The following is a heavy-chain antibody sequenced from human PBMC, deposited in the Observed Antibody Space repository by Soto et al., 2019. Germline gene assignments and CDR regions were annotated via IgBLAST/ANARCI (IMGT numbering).Heavy chain of an antibody. CDR2: IDPSDSYT. D-gene: IGHD6-13*01. Sequence: GESLKISCNGSGYSFTSYWISWVRQMPWKGLEWMGRIDPSDSYTNYSPSFQGHVTISADESISTAYLQWSSLKASDTAMYYCARLTSSYSSSPDAQTYYYYGMDVGGQGTTVTVSS. J-gene: IGHJ6*02. V-gene: IGHV5-10-1*01. CDR3: ARLTSSYSSSPDAQTYYYYGMDV. CDR1: GYSFTSYW.